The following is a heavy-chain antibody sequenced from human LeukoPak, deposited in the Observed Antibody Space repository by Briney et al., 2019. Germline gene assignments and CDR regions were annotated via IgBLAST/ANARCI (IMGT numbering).Heavy chain of an antibody. CDR3: ARDRGGYSILYYFDY. J-gene: IGHJ4*02. Sequence: PSETLSLTCTVSGYSISSGYYWGWIRQPPGKGLEWIGSIYHSGSTYYNPSLKSRVTISVDTSKNQFSLKLSSVTAADTAVYYCARDRGGYSILYYFDYWGQGTLVTVSS. CDR1: GYSISSGYY. CDR2: IYHSGST. D-gene: IGHD3-22*01. V-gene: IGHV4-38-2*02.